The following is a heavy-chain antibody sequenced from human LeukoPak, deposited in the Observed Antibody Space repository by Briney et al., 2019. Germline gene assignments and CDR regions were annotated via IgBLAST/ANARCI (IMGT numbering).Heavy chain of an antibody. CDR2: ISGSGGST. J-gene: IGHJ6*02. Sequence: GGSLRLSCAASGFTFRSYSMSWVRQAPGKGLEWVSAISGSGGSTYYADSVKGRFTISRDNSKNTLYLQMNSLRAEDTAVYYCAKDGLWFGERDGMDVWGQGTTVTVSS. CDR1: GFTFRSYS. D-gene: IGHD3-10*01. V-gene: IGHV3-23*01. CDR3: AKDGLWFGERDGMDV.